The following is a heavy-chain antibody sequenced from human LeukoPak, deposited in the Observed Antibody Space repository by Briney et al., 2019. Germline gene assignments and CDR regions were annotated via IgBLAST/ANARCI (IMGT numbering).Heavy chain of an antibody. CDR1: GFTFSSYS. Sequence: GGSLRLSCAASGFTFSSYSMNWVRQAPGKGLEWVSSISSSSSYIYYADSVKGRFTISRDNAKNSLYLQMNSLRAEDTAVYYCAREFPRLSQEAFDIWGQGTMVTVSS. CDR3: AREFPRLSQEAFDI. D-gene: IGHD2-21*01. J-gene: IGHJ3*02. CDR2: ISSSSSYI. V-gene: IGHV3-21*01.